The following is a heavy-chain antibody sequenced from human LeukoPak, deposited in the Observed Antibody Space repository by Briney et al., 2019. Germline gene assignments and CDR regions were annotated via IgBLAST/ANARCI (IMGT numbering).Heavy chain of an antibody. J-gene: IGHJ4*02. CDR1: GFTLTSYG. CDR2: ISVDGSHK. D-gene: IGHD3-10*01. V-gene: IGHV3-30*03. CDR3: ARDLAGHYYGSGSSFDY. Sequence: PGRSLRLSCAASGFTLTSYGMHWVRQAPGKGLEWVAVISVDGSHKYYADSVKGRFTISRDYSKNTLYLQMNSLRAEDTAVYYCARDLAGHYYGSGSSFDYWGQGTLVTVSS.